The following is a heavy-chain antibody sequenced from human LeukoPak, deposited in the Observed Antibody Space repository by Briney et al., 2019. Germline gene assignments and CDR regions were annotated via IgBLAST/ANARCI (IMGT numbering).Heavy chain of an antibody. Sequence: GGSLRLSCAASGFSVTSDYMTWVRQTPGKGLGWVSVLYSSGTTVYADSVKGRFTISRDNAKNSLYLQMNSLRAEDTAVYYCARDWIQLPDYWGQGTLVTVSS. CDR1: GFSVTSDY. CDR3: ARDWIQLPDY. J-gene: IGHJ4*02. CDR2: LYSSGTT. V-gene: IGHV3-66*01. D-gene: IGHD5-18*01.